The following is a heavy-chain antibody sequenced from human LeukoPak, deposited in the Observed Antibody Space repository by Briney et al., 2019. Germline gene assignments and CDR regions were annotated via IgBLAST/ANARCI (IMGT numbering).Heavy chain of an antibody. Sequence: GASVKVSCKASGYTFTSYGSSWVRQAPGQGLEWMGWISTYNGNTNYAQKLQGRVTMTTDTSTSTAYMELRSLRSDDTAVYYCARDGTARLRLGELSLVDYWGQGTLVTVSS. D-gene: IGHD3-16*02. CDR3: ARDGTARLRLGELSLVDY. CDR1: GYTFTSYG. CDR2: ISTYNGNT. J-gene: IGHJ4*02. V-gene: IGHV1-18*01.